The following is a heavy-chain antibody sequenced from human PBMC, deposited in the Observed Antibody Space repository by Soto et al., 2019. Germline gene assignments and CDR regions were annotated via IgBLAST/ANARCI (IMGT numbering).Heavy chain of an antibody. Sequence: GGSLRLSCAASGFTFSNAWMSWVRQAPGKGLEWVGRIKSKTDGGTTDYAAPVKGRFTISRDDSKNTLYLQMNSLKTEDTAVYYCTTAWAINMVRGVMGRYNWFDPWGQGTLVTVSS. CDR2: IKSKTDGGTT. V-gene: IGHV3-15*01. CDR1: GFTFSNAW. D-gene: IGHD3-10*01. J-gene: IGHJ5*02. CDR3: TTAWAINMVRGVMGRYNWFDP.